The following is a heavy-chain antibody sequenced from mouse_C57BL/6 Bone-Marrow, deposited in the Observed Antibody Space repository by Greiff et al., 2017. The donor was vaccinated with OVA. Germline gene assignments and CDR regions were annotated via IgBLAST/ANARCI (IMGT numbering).Heavy chain of an antibody. Sequence: VQLQQSGAELVRPGTSVKMSCKASGYTFTNYWIGWAKQRPGHGLEWIGEIYPGGGSTNYNEKFKGKAKLTADKSSSTAYMQFSSLTSEDSAIYYCAREDYGSSYRYFDVWGTGTTVTVSS. CDR1: GYTFTNYW. CDR2: IYPGGGST. V-gene: IGHV1-63*01. CDR3: AREDYGSSYRYFDV. J-gene: IGHJ1*03. D-gene: IGHD1-1*01.